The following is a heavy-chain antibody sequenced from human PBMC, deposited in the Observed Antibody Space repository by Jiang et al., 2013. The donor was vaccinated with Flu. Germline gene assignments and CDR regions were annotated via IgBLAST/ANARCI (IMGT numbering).Heavy chain of an antibody. J-gene: IGHJ4*02. CDR1: GYSISSGYY. D-gene: IGHD5-12*01. Sequence: TCAVSGYSISSGYYWGWIRQPPGKGLEWIGSIYHSGSTYYNPSLKSRVTISVDTSKNQFSLKLSSVTAADTAVYYCARGGSGYDDFDYWGQGTLVTVSS. CDR3: ARGGSGYDDFDY. CDR2: IYHSGST. V-gene: IGHV4-38-2*01.